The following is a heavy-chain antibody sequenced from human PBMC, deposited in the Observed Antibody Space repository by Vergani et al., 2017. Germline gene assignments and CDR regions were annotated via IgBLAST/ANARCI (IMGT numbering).Heavy chain of an antibody. CDR1: GGSFSGYY. CDR3: ARDAGGYDDY. J-gene: IGHJ4*02. D-gene: IGHD5-12*01. V-gene: IGHV4-59*10. Sequence: QVQLQQWGAGLLKPSETLSLTCAVYGGSFSGYYWSWIRQPAGKGLEWIGRIYTSGSTNYNPSLKSRVTMSVDTSKNQFSLKLSSVTAADTAVYYCARDAGGYDDYWGQGTLVTVSS. CDR2: IYTSGST.